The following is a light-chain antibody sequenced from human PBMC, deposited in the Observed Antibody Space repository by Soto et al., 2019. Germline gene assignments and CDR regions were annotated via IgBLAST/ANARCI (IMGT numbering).Light chain of an antibody. CDR2: GNS. V-gene: IGLV1-40*01. Sequence: QSVLTQPPSVSGAPGQRVTISCTGSSSNIGAGYDVHWYQQLPGTAPKLLIYGNSNRPSGVPDRFSGSKSGTSASLAITGPQADDEADYSCQSYDSSLSGSVFGGGTKLA. CDR1: SSNIGAGYD. J-gene: IGLJ2*01. CDR3: QSYDSSLSGSV.